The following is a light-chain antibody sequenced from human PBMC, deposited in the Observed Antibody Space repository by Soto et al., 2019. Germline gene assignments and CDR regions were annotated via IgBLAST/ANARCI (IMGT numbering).Light chain of an antibody. J-gene: IGKJ5*01. CDR1: QGISSY. CDR3: QQLNSYPIT. CDR2: AAS. Sequence: DIQLTQSPSFLSASVGDRVTITCRASQGISSYLAWYQQKPGKAPKLLIYAASTLQSGVPSRFSGSGSGTELTLTISSLQPEDFTTYCCQQLNSYPITFGQGTRLEIK. V-gene: IGKV1-9*01.